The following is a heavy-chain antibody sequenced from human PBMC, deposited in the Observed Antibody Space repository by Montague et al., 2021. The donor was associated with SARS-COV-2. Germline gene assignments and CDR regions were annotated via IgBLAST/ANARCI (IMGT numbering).Heavy chain of an antibody. Sequence: SLSLSFSASGFTFSTYAMHWVRQAPGKGLEWVAVISFDGNHKYSVDSVKGRFTISRDNSKNTLYLQMNSLRLEDTAVYYCARDLREYLQYYYGMDVWGQGTTVTVSS. D-gene: IGHD2-2*02. CDR1: GFTFSTYA. CDR3: ARDLREYLQYYYGMDV. CDR2: ISFDGNHK. J-gene: IGHJ6*02. V-gene: IGHV3-30*04.